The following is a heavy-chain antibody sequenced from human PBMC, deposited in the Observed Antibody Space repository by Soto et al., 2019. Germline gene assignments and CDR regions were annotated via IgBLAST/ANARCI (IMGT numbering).Heavy chain of an antibody. Sequence: SETLSLTCAVSGGSISSSNWWSWVRQPPGKGLEWIGEIYHSGSTNYNPSLKSRVTISVDKSKNQFSLKLSSVTAADTAVYYCAATLGAYYDFWSGDYYYGMDVWGQGTTVTVSS. D-gene: IGHD3-3*01. CDR3: AATLGAYYDFWSGDYYYGMDV. CDR2: IYHSGST. CDR1: GGSISSSNW. J-gene: IGHJ6*02. V-gene: IGHV4-4*02.